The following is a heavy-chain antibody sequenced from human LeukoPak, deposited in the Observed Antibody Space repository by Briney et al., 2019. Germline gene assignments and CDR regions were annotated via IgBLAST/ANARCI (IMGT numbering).Heavy chain of an antibody. CDR2: ISDSGST. J-gene: IGHJ4*02. V-gene: IGHV4-4*07. Sequence: SSETLSLTCTVSGGSISTYIWSWIRQTAGKGLECIGRISDSGSTRYNPSLKSRLTMSVDTSKNQFSLKLDSVTAADTAVYYCARGIAAAGTFGYWGQGTLVTVSS. D-gene: IGHD6-13*01. CDR3: ARGIAAAGTFGY. CDR1: GGSISTYI.